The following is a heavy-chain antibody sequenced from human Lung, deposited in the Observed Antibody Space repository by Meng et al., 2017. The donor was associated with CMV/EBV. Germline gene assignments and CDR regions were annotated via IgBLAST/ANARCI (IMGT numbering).Heavy chain of an antibody. CDR3: AKVASNYFSSGGWRYFEY. J-gene: IGHJ4*02. Sequence: GESLKISCAASGFTFSSYAMSWVRQAPGKGLEWVSSISGNGGSTYYADSVKGRFTISRDNSKDTVYLQVNSLRAEDTAVYYCAKVASNYFSSGGWRYFEYWGQGTLVTGSS. V-gene: IGHV3-23*01. D-gene: IGHD3-10*01. CDR2: ISGNGGST. CDR1: GFTFSSYA.